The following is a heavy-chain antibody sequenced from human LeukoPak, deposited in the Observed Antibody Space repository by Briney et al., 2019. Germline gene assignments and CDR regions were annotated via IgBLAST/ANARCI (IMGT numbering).Heavy chain of an antibody. Sequence: GASVKVSCKASGYTFTSYYFHWVRQAPGQGLEWMGIINPSGGSTSYAQKFQGRLTVSRDTSTSTVFMELSSLRSGDTAVYYCARVETAMDPKSFDFWGQGTLVTVSS. V-gene: IGHV1-46*01. J-gene: IGHJ4*02. CDR2: INPSGGST. CDR3: ARVETAMDPKSFDF. CDR1: GYTFTSYY. D-gene: IGHD5-18*01.